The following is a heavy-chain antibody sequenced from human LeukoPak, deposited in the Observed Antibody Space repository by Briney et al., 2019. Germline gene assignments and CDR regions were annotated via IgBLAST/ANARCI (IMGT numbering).Heavy chain of an antibody. Sequence: PGRSLRLSCAASGFTFSTYSMSWVRQAPGKGLEWVSYISSGSSTIYYADSVKGRFTISRDNAKNSLYLQMNSLRDEDTAVYYCARVGSGSYYFDYWGQGTLVTVSS. CDR2: ISSGSSTI. CDR3: ARVGSGSYYFDY. CDR1: GFTFSTYS. D-gene: IGHD3-10*01. J-gene: IGHJ4*02. V-gene: IGHV3-48*02.